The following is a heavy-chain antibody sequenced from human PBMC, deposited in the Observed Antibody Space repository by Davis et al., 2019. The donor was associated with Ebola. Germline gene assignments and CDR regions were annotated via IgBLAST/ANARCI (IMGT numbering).Heavy chain of an antibody. J-gene: IGHJ3*02. V-gene: IGHV4-59*08. Sequence: MPSETLSPPFTVPGGSISSYYWSWIRQPPGKGLEWIGYIYYSGSTNYNSSLKSRVTISVDTSKYQFSLKLSSVTAADTAVYYCARRGYYYDSSGYYYVGAFDIWGQGTMVTVSS. CDR2: IYYSGST. CDR1: GGSISSYY. D-gene: IGHD3-22*01. CDR3: ARRGYYYDSSGYYYVGAFDI.